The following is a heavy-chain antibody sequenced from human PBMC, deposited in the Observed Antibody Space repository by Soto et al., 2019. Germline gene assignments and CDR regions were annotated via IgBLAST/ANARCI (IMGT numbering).Heavy chain of an antibody. CDR3: AVYSGYASSRFDY. Sequence: GESLKISCKGSGYRFTSYWIGWVRQMPGKGLEWMAIIYPGDSDTKYSPSFQGQVTISADKSISTAYLRWSSLKASDTAMYYCAVYSGYASSRFDYWGQGTLVTVSS. CDR1: GYRFTSYW. CDR2: IYPGDSDT. D-gene: IGHD5-12*01. J-gene: IGHJ4*02. V-gene: IGHV5-51*01.